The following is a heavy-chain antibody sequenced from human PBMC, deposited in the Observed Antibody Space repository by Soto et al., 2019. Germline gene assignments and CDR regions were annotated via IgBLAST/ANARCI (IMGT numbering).Heavy chain of an antibody. CDR1: GGSISSGGYS. V-gene: IGHV4-30-2*01. J-gene: IGHJ3*02. D-gene: IGHD3-22*01. CDR2: IYHSGST. Sequence: SETLSLTCAVSGGSISSGGYSWSWIRQPPGKGLEWIGYIYHSGSTYYNPSLKSRVTISVDRSKNQFSLKLSSVTAADTAVYYCARSAFTYYYDSSGYVGGAFDIWGQGTMVTV. CDR3: ARSAFTYYYDSSGYVGGAFDI.